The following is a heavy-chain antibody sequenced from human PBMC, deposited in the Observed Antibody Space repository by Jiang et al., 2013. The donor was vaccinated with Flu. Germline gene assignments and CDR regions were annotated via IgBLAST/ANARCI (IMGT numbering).Heavy chain of an antibody. V-gene: IGHV4-39*07. CDR3: ASQHWDHGVGSYYMSH. D-gene: IGHD3-10*01. Sequence: GLVKPSETLSLRCSVSGGSIISEKSYWGWIRQPPREGAGVDWEHLLYGTTYYNPSLKSRVTMSVDTSKKQFSLRLTSVSAADTAVYYCASQHWDHGVGSYYMSHWGQGALVTVSS. CDR1: GGSIISEKSY. J-gene: IGHJ4*02. CDR2: LLYGTT.